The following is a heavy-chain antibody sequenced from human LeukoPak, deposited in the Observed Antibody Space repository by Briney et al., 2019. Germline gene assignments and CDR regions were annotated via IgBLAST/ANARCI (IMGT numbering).Heavy chain of an antibody. Sequence: SETLSLTCTVSGGSITSYYWSWIRQPPGKGLEWIGYIYYSGSTNYNPSLKSRVTISVDTSKNQFSLKLSSVTAADTAVYYCARGYSGYDLGFHLDYWGQEPWSPSPQ. CDR2: IYYSGST. J-gene: IGHJ4*01. CDR1: GGSITSYY. CDR3: ARGYSGYDLGFHLDY. D-gene: IGHD5-12*01. V-gene: IGHV4-59*01.